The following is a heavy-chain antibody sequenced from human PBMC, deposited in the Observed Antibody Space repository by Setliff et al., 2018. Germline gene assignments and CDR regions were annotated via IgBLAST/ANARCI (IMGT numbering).Heavy chain of an antibody. CDR3: ARGRNVAARLLDS. CDR2: INHSGST. CDR1: GGSFSEYY. D-gene: IGHD6-6*01. J-gene: IGHJ4*02. V-gene: IGHV4-34*01. Sequence: SETLSLTCAAHGGSFSEYYWTWIRQPPGKGLEWIGEINHSGSTKYSPSLESRVTMSVDPSKNQFSLKVTSVTAADTAVYYCARGRNVAARLLDSWGRGTLVTVSS.